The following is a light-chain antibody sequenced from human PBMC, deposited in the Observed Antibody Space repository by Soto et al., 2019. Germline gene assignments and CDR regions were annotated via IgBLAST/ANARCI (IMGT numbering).Light chain of an antibody. CDR1: SSDVGGYNY. Sequence: QSALTQPASVSGSPGQSITISCTGTSSDVGGYNYVSWYQQHPGKAPKLMIYDVSNRPSGVSNRFSGSKSGNTASLTISGLQAEDEADYYCSSYTSSSTQVVGTGTKVTV. J-gene: IGLJ1*01. V-gene: IGLV2-14*01. CDR2: DVS. CDR3: SSYTSSSTQV.